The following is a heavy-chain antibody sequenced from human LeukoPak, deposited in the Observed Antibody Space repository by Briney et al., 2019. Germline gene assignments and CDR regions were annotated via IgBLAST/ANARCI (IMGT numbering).Heavy chain of an antibody. CDR2: ISWNSGSI. CDR3: ARTPSYCSGGRCYVSHYFDY. CDR1: GFTFDDYA. Sequence: PGGSLRLSCAASGFTFDDYAMHWVRQAPGKGLEWVSGISWNSGSIGYADSVKGRFTISRDNAKNSLYLQMNSLRAEDTASYCCARTPSYCSGGRCYVSHYFDYWGQGTLATVSS. J-gene: IGHJ4*02. V-gene: IGHV3-9*01. D-gene: IGHD2-15*01.